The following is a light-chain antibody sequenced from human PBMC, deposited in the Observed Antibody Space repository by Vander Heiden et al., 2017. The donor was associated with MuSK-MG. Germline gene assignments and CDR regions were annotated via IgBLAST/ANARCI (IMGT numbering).Light chain of an antibody. CDR3: QVWESDTDRVG. V-gene: IGLV3-21*02. CDR2: EDR. Sequence: SYLITQPPSVSVAPGQTANIPCGADDIGGKRVHWYQQRSGQAPVWGSREDRDRPSGIPERFAGSNAGKTDTLNIRRVEAGEEADDDWQVWESDTDRVGCGGGKKMT. J-gene: IGLJ2*01. CDR1: DIGGKR.